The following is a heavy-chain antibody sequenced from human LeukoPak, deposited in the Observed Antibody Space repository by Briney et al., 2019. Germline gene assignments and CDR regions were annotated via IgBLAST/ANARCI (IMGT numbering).Heavy chain of an antibody. J-gene: IGHJ4*02. CDR1: GFTFSSYA. V-gene: IGHV3-23*01. CDR2: ISGSGGST. Sequence: GGSLRLSCAAYGFTFSSYAMSLVRQAPGKGLEWVSAISGSGGSTYYADSVKGRFTISRDNSKNTLYLQMNSLRAEDTAVYYCAKSYGGNSESSCYWGQGTLVTVSS. CDR3: AKSYGGNSESSCY. D-gene: IGHD4-17*01.